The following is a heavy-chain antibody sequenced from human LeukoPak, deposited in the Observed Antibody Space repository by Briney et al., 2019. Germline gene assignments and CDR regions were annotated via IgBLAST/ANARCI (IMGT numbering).Heavy chain of an antibody. J-gene: IGHJ3*02. CDR3: AREGRATSNAFDI. Sequence: GGSLRLSCAASGFTFSSYSMNWVRQAPGKGLEWVSSISSSSSYIYYADSVKGRFTISRDNAKNSLYLQMNSLRAEDTAVYYCAREGRATSNAFDIWGQGTMVTVSS. D-gene: IGHD5-12*01. CDR1: GFTFSSYS. V-gene: IGHV3-21*01. CDR2: ISSSSSYI.